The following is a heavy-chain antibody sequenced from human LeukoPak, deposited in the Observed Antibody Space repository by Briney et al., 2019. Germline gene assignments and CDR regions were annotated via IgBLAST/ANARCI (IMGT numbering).Heavy chain of an antibody. J-gene: IGHJ4*02. CDR3: VRGRLTTDY. D-gene: IGHD1-1*01. Sequence: GGALRLSCAASGFTFSDYWMTWVRQSPGKGLEWVANIKQDGSEKYYVDSVKGRFTIPRDNAKNSLYLQMISLRAEDTAVYYCVRGRLTTDYWGQGTLVTVSS. V-gene: IGHV3-7*05. CDR2: IKQDGSEK. CDR1: GFTFSDYW.